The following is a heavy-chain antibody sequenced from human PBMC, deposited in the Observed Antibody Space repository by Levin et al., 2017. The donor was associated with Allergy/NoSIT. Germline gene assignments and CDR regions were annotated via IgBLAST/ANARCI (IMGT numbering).Heavy chain of an antibody. CDR2: IYPGDSDI. CDR3: ARRERFCSNINCQGLNY. Sequence: KVSCKGSGYSFTSYWIGWVRQMPGKGLEWMGIIYPGDSDIRYSPSFQGQVTISADKSISTAYLQWSSLKASDTAMYYCARRERFCSNINCQGLNYWGQGTLVTVSS. CDR1: GYSFTSYW. V-gene: IGHV5-51*01. D-gene: IGHD2-2*01. J-gene: IGHJ4*02.